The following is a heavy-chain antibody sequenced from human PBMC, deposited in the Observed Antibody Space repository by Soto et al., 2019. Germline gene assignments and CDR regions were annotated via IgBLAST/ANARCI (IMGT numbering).Heavy chain of an antibody. CDR2: ISYSGSI. Sequence: SETLSLTCTVSGGSISSSYWSWIRQSPEKGLEYIGYISYSGSINYNPSLKSRVTMSVDTSKNQFSLKLTSVTAADTAVYYCARRYSRNFDYWGQGTLVTVSS. V-gene: IGHV4-59*01. J-gene: IGHJ4*02. D-gene: IGHD6-13*01. CDR1: GGSISSSY. CDR3: ARRYSRNFDY.